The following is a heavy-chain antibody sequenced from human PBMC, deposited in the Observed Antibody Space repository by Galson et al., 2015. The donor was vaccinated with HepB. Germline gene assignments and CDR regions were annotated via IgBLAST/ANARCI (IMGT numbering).Heavy chain of an antibody. CDR3: ARVGWGGDYYYYMDV. Sequence: SVKVSCKASGYTFTSYGISWVRQAPGQGLEWMGWISAYNGNTNYAQKLQGRVTMTTDTSTSTAYMELRSLRSDDTAVYYCARVGWGGDYYYYMDVWGKGTTVTVSS. CDR2: ISAYNGNT. CDR1: GYTFTSYG. D-gene: IGHD1-26*01. J-gene: IGHJ6*03. V-gene: IGHV1-18*04.